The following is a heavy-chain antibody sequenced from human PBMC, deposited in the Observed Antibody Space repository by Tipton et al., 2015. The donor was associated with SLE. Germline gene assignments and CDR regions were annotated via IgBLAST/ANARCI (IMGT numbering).Heavy chain of an antibody. CDR1: GFTFGDYA. Sequence: SLRLSCTVSGFTFGDYAMSWVRQAPGKGLEWVGFIRSKAYGGTTEYDASVKGRFTISRDDSKSIAYLQMNSLKTEDTAVYYCTRDDSSWLDNHNYHYYGMDVWGQGTTVTVSS. CDR2: IRSKAYGGTT. D-gene: IGHD6-13*01. V-gene: IGHV3-49*04. CDR3: TRDDSSWLDNHNYHYYGMDV. J-gene: IGHJ6*02.